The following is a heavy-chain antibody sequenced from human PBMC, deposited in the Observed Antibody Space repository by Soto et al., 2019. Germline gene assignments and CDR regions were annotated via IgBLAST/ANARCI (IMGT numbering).Heavy chain of an antibody. CDR1: GFTFSSSA. V-gene: IGHV3-64*01. CDR2: ISSDGGNT. Sequence: GGSLRLSCAASGFTFSSSAMHWVRQSPVKGLEYVSSISSDGGNTYYANSVKGRFTISRDNSKNILYLQMGSLRAEDMAVYYWARRRDVWYDSDIWGQGTILTVSS. CDR3: ARRRDVWYDSDI. D-gene: IGHD2-21*01. J-gene: IGHJ3*02.